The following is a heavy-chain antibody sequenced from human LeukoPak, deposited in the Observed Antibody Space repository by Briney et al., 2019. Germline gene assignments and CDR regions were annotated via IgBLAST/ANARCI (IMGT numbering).Heavy chain of an antibody. V-gene: IGHV3-15*01. J-gene: IGHJ5*02. D-gene: IGHD2-2*01. Sequence: RGSLRLSCAASGFTFSNAWMNWVRQAPGKGLEWVGRIKSKTDGGTTDYAAPVKGRFTISGDDSKNTLYLQMNSLKTEDTAVYYCTTVPSSSRGCDPWGQGTLVTVSS. CDR2: IKSKTDGGTT. CDR3: TTVPSSSRGCDP. CDR1: GFTFSNAW.